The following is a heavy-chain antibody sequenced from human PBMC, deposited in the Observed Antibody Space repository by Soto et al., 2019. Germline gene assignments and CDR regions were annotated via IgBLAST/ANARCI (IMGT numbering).Heavy chain of an antibody. CDR1: GDTFSSYA. CDR2: IIPIFGTT. D-gene: IGHD5-12*01. CDR3: AILVTTTPPGY. V-gene: IGHV1-69*06. J-gene: IGHJ4*02. Sequence: SVKVSCKSSGDTFSSYAFSWVRQAPGQGLEWMGGIIPIFGTTNYAQNFQGRVTITADKSTSTAYMELSSLRSEDTAVYYCAILVTTTPPGYWGQGTLVTVSS.